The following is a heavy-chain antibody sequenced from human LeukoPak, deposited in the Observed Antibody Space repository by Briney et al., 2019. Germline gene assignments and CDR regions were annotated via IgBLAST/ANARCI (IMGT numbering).Heavy chain of an antibody. V-gene: IGHV3-53*01. J-gene: IGHJ4*02. D-gene: IGHD3-22*01. CDR1: GFILSNNY. CDR3: ARYYYDSSGYPYYFDY. Sequence: PGGSLRLSCAASGFILSNNYMSWVRQAPGKGLEWVSVIYSGGSTYYADSVKGRFTISRDNSKNTVYLQMNSLRAEDTAVYYCARYYYDSSGYPYYFDYWGQGTLVTVSS. CDR2: IYSGGST.